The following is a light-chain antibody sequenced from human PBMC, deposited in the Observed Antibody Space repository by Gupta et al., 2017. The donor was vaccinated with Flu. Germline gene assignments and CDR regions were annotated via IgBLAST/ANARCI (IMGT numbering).Light chain of an antibody. CDR3: QQSESSPWT. CDR1: QSISSY. CDR2: AAS. V-gene: IGKV1-39*01. Sequence: DIQMTQSPSSLSASVGDRVTITCRASQSISSYLNWYQQKPGKAPTLLIYAASSLQSGVPARFSGSGSGTDFTLKISRLQPEDFATYYCQQSESSPWTFGGGTKVEIK. J-gene: IGKJ4*02.